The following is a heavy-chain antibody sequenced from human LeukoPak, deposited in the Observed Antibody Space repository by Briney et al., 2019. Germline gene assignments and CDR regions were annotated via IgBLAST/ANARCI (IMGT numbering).Heavy chain of an antibody. Sequence: GGSLRLSCAASGFTFSNYAMTWFRQVPGKGLEWLSGISGSGGNTCYADSVKGRFTISRDNAKNSLYLQMNSLRDEDTAVYYCARINMVRGVISPPDHWGQGTLVTVSS. CDR3: ARINMVRGVISPPDH. J-gene: IGHJ4*02. CDR2: ISGSGGNT. V-gene: IGHV3-23*01. CDR1: GFTFSNYA. D-gene: IGHD3-10*01.